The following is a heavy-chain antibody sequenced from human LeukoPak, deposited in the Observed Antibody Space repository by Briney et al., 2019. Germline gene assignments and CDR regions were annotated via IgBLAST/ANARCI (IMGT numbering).Heavy chain of an antibody. Sequence: GGSLRLSCAASGFSFRRAWMNWVRQAPGKGLEWVGRIKSKNDGGTIDHAAPVKGRFTITRDDSKNMLYLQMKSLKTEDTAVYYCTTDDSSGWYGGYFDYWGQGTLVTVSS. J-gene: IGHJ4*02. CDR3: TTDDSSGWYGGYFDY. CDR1: GFSFRRAW. V-gene: IGHV3-15*05. D-gene: IGHD6-19*01. CDR2: IKSKNDGGTI.